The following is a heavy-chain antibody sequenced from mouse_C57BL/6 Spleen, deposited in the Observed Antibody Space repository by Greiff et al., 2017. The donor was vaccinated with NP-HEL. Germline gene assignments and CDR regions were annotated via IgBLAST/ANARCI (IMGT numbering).Heavy chain of an antibody. J-gene: IGHJ4*01. CDR2: IDPSDSYP. CDR3: ARLGDGYLYYYAMDY. V-gene: IGHV1-69*01. CDR1: GYTFTSYW. D-gene: IGHD2-3*01. Sequence: QVQLQQPGAELVMPGASVKLSCKASGYTFTSYWMHWVKQRPGQGLEWIGEIDPSDSYPNYNQKLKGKSTLTVDKSSSTAYMQLSSLTSEDSAVYYCARLGDGYLYYYAMDYWGQGTSVTVSS.